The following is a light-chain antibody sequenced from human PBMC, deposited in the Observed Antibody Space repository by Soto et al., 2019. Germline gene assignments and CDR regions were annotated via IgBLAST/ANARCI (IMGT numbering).Light chain of an antibody. Sequence: ETVLTQSPGTLSLSPGERATLSCRASQSVGSNYLAWYQQKPGQAPRLLIYGASSRATGIPDRFSGSGSGTDFTLTIRRLEPEDFVVYHCQQYGNPPWTFGQGTKVEIK. J-gene: IGKJ1*01. CDR3: QQYGNPPWT. CDR1: QSVGSNY. CDR2: GAS. V-gene: IGKV3-20*01.